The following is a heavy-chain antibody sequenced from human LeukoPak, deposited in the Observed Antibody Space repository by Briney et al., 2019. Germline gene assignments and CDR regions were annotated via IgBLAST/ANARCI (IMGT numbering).Heavy chain of an antibody. CDR1: GFTFSSSW. V-gene: IGHV3-7*02. CDR2: IKQDGSEI. CDR3: AKVGQQLALDH. J-gene: IGHJ4*02. Sequence: GGSLRLSCAASGFTFSSSWMTWVRQAPGKGVAWVANIKQDGSEIFYVDSVKGRFTMSRDNAKSSLYLQMNRLRAEDTAVYYCAKVGQQLALDHWGQGTLATVSS. D-gene: IGHD6-13*01.